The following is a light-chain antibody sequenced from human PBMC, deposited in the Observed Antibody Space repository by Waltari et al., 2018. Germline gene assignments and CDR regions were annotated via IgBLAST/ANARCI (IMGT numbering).Light chain of an antibody. CDR1: QSIDSW. J-gene: IGKJ1*01. CDR2: GAS. V-gene: IGKV1-39*01. CDR3: QQSYSAPWT. Sequence: DIQMTQSPSTLSASVGDRVTITCRASQSIDSWLAWYQQKPGKAPKLLIYGASSLQSGVPSRFSGSGSGTDFTLTISSLQPDDFATYFCQQSYSAPWTFGQGTKVEIK.